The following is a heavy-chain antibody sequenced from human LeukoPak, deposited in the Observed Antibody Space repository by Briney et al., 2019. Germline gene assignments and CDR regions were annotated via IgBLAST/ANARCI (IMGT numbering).Heavy chain of an antibody. D-gene: IGHD3-22*01. Sequence: GGSLRLSCAVSGIALSNYGMSWVRQAPGKGLEWVAGISGSGGGTNYADSVKGRFTISRDNARNTLYLQMNSLRVEDTAAYFCAKRGVVIRVILVGFHKEAYYFDSWGQGALVTVSS. CDR2: ISGSGGGT. J-gene: IGHJ4*02. V-gene: IGHV3-23*01. CDR1: GIALSNYG. CDR3: AKRGVVIRVILVGFHKEAYYFDS.